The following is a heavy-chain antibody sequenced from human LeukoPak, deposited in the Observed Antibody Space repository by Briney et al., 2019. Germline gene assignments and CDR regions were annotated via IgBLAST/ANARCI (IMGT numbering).Heavy chain of an antibody. CDR2: IYYSGST. CDR1: GGSISSYY. V-gene: IGHV4-59*01. Sequence: SETLSLTCAVSGGSISSYYWSWIRQPPGKGLEWIGYIYYSGSTNYNPSLKSRVTISVDTSKNQFSLKLSSVTAADTAMYYCARVSGYDWESFYDYWGQGSLVTVSS. J-gene: IGHJ4*02. CDR3: ARVSGYDWESFYDY. D-gene: IGHD5-12*01.